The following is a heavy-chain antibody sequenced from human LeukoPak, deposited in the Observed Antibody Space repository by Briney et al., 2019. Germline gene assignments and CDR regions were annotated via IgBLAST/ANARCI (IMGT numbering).Heavy chain of an antibody. CDR2: IYYSGST. V-gene: IGHV4-59*01. CDR1: GGSISSYY. Sequence: SETLSLTCTVSGGSISSYYWSWIRQPPGKGLEWIGYIYYSGSTNYNPYLKSRVTISVDTSKNQVSLKLSSVTAADTAVYYCAKGSGGSGSYYPYYFDYWGQGTLVTVSS. D-gene: IGHD3-10*01. CDR3: AKGSGGSGSYYPYYFDY. J-gene: IGHJ4*02.